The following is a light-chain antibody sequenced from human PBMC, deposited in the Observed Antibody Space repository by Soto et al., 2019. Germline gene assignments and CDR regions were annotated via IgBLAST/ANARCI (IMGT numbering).Light chain of an antibody. CDR2: DAS. V-gene: IGKV3-11*01. J-gene: IGKJ4*01. CDR1: QSLSRF. Sequence: EVVLTQSPATLSLSPGERATLSCRASQSLSRFLAWYQQKPGQAPRLLIYDASNRATGIPGRFTATGSGTDYTLTISSLEPEDFAVYYCQQRLNWPLTFGGGTRVEIK. CDR3: QQRLNWPLT.